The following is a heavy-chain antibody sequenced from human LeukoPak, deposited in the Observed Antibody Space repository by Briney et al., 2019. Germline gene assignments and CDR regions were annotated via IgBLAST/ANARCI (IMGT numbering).Heavy chain of an antibody. CDR1: GFTVSSSY. Sequence: GGSLRLSCAASGFTVSSSYMSWVRQAPGKGLEWVSVIYSGGSGSTYYADSVKSRFTISRDNSKNTLNLQMNSLRAEDTAVYYCAHRKATSWAHDYWGQGTLVTVSS. D-gene: IGHD2-2*01. CDR2: IYSGGSGST. V-gene: IGHV3-53*01. CDR3: AHRKATSWAHDY. J-gene: IGHJ4*02.